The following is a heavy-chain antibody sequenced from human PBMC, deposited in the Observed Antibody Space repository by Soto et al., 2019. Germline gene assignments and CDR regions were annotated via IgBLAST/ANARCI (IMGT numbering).Heavy chain of an antibody. V-gene: IGHV3-66*01. Sequence: GGSLRLSCAASGFTVSSNYMSWVRQAPGKGLEWVSVIYSGGSTYYADSVKGGFTISRDKSKNTLYLQMSSLRAEDTAVYYCARDLSSSSLGTIGAFDIWGQGTMVTVSS. D-gene: IGHD6-6*01. CDR3: ARDLSSSSLGTIGAFDI. CDR1: GFTVSSNY. J-gene: IGHJ3*02. CDR2: IYSGGST.